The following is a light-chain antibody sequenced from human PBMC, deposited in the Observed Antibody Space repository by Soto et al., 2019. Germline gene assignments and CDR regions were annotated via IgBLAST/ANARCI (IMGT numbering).Light chain of an antibody. CDR1: QSVSSY. J-gene: IGKJ5*01. CDR2: DAS. CDR3: QQRSNWPRT. V-gene: IGKV3-11*01. Sequence: EIALTQSPATLSLSPGERATLCCRASQSVSSYLAWYQQKPGQDPRLLIYDASNRATGIPARFSGSGSGTDFTLTISSLEPEDFAVYYCQQRSNWPRTFGQWTRLDIK.